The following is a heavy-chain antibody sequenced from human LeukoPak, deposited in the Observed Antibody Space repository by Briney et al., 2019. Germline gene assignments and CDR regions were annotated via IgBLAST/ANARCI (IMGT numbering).Heavy chain of an antibody. CDR3: ARGRRYSDNIVVVPAAILSNWFDP. J-gene: IGHJ5*02. CDR2: IYHSGST. Sequence: SETLSLTCTVSGYSISSGYYWGWIRQPPGKGLEWIGSIYHSGSTYYNPSLKSRVTISVDTSENQFSLKLSSVTAADTAVYYCARGRRYSDNIVVVPAAILSNWFDPWGQGTLVTVSS. CDR1: GYSISSGYY. D-gene: IGHD2-2*01. V-gene: IGHV4-38-2*02.